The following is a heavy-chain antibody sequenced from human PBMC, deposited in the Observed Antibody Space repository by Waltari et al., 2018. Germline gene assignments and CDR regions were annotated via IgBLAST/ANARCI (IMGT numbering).Heavy chain of an antibody. Sequence: EVQLVESGGGLVQPGGSLRLSCEGSGFTFSNSWVPWVRQAPGKGLGWLSRINSDGSTTNYADSVKGRFTISRDNAKNTLYLEMNSLRAEDTAVYYCARAGYYRFDYWGQGTLVTVSS. V-gene: IGHV3-74*01. CDR3: ARAGYYRFDY. CDR1: GFTFSNSW. D-gene: IGHD3-22*01. CDR2: INSDGSTT. J-gene: IGHJ4*02.